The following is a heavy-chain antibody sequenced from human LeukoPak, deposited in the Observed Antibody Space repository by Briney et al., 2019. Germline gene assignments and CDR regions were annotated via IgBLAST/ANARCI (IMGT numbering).Heavy chain of an antibody. D-gene: IGHD6-19*01. CDR3: ARDSGYSSGWYSLAPYYYYGMDV. CDR1: GYTFTSYG. V-gene: IGHV1-18*01. J-gene: IGHJ6*02. CDR2: ISAYNGNT. Sequence: ASVKVSCKASGYTFTSYGISWVRQAPGQGLEWMGWISAYNGNTNYAQKLQGRVTMTTDTSTSTAYMELRSLRSDDTAVYYCARDSGYSSGWYSLAPYYYYGMDVWGQGTTVTVSS.